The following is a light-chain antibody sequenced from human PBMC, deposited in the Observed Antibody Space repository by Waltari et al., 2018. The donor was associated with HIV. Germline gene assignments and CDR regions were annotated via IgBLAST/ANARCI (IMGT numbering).Light chain of an antibody. Sequence: EIVMTQSPATLSVSPGMRATVSCTAPRNVITNFAWYQQKPGQAPSLRIYGASTRARRMPARFTGGGSGSDFTLTINSLQSEDCGLYYCQQYNGWPRTFGQGTKV. CDR1: RNVITN. CDR2: GAS. CDR3: QQYNGWPRT. V-gene: IGKV3-15*01. J-gene: IGKJ1*01.